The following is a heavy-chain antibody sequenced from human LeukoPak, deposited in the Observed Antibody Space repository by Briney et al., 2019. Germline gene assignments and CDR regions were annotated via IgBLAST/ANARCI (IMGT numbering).Heavy chain of an antibody. J-gene: IGHJ4*02. CDR2: IRYDGSNK. CDR1: GFTFSNAW. D-gene: IGHD6-13*01. V-gene: IGHV3-30*02. CDR3: AKDRGGYATAGIDY. Sequence: GGSLRLSCAASGFTFSNAWMSWVRQAPGKGLEWVAFIRYDGSNKYYADSVKGRLTISRDNSKNTLYLQMNSLRAEDTAVYYCAKDRGGYATAGIDYWGQGTLVTVSS.